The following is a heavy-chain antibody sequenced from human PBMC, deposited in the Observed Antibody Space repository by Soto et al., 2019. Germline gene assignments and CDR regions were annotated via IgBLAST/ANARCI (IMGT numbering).Heavy chain of an antibody. V-gene: IGHV3-66*01. CDR3: ARDRAYCGGDCYYEI. Sequence: GGSLRLSCAASGFTVSSNYMSWVRQAPGKGLEWVSVIYSGGSTYYADSVKGRFTISRDNSKNTLYLQMNSLRAEDTAVYYRARDRAYCGGDCYYEIWGQGTLVTVSS. J-gene: IGHJ4*02. D-gene: IGHD2-21*01. CDR2: IYSGGST. CDR1: GFTVSSNY.